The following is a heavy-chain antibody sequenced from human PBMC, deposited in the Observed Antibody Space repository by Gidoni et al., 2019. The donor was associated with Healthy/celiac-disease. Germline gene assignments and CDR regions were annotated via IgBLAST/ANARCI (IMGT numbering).Heavy chain of an antibody. CDR3: AKGWVAARPMTRYYYYGMDV. CDR2: ISVSGGST. Sequence: EVQLLESGGGLVQPGGSLRLSCAASGFTFSSYAMSWVRQAPGKGLEWVSAISVSGGSTYYADSVKGRFTISRDNSKNTLYLQMNSLRAEDTAVYYCAKGWVAARPMTRYYYYGMDVWGQGTTVTVSS. D-gene: IGHD6-6*01. V-gene: IGHV3-23*01. CDR1: GFTFSSYA. J-gene: IGHJ6*02.